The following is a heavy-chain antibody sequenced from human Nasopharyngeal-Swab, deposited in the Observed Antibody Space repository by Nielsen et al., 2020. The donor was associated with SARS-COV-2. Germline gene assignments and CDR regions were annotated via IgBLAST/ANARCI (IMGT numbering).Heavy chain of an antibody. CDR3: AKSMAYFQLSGTYNLDF. CDR1: GFTFNYFG. Sequence: GGSLRLSCAASGFTFNYFGMHWVRQAPGKGLEWVAFISYEGSIRNYIDSVKGRFTVSRDSSKNTVYLQMNSLRPDDTAVYFCAKSMAYFQLSGTYNLDFCGQGTLVTVSS. D-gene: IGHD2-21*01. V-gene: IGHV3-30*18. CDR2: ISYEGSIR. J-gene: IGHJ4*02.